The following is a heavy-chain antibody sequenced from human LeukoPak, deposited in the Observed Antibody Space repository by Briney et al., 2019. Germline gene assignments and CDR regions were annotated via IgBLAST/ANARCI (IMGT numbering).Heavy chain of an antibody. Sequence: PGGSLRLSCAASGFSFSSYWMSWVRQAPGKGLEWVANIKQDGSEKYYVDSVKGRFTISRDSAKNSLYLQMNSLRAEDTAVYYCARDFGSSSSFDYWGQGTLGTVSS. D-gene: IGHD6-13*01. CDR3: ARDFGSSSSFDY. J-gene: IGHJ4*02. CDR1: GFSFSSYW. V-gene: IGHV3-7*01. CDR2: IKQDGSEK.